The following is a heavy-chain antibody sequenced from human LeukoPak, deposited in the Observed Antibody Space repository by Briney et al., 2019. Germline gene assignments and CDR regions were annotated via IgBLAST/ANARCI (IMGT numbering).Heavy chain of an antibody. Sequence: ASVKVSCKASGYTFTSYDINWVRQATGQGLEWVGWMNPNSGNTGYAQKFQGRVTMTGNTSISTAYMELSSLRSEDTAVYYCARGHPRATKGWFDPWGQGTLVTVSS. CDR3: ARGHPRATKGWFDP. CDR2: MNPNSGNT. J-gene: IGHJ5*02. V-gene: IGHV1-8*01. CDR1: GYTFTSYD.